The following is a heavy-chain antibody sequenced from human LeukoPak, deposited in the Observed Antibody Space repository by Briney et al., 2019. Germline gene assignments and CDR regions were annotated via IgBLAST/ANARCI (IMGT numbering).Heavy chain of an antibody. D-gene: IGHD3-16*02. Sequence: SETLSLTCTVSGGSISSYYWSWIRQPPGKGLVWIGEINHSGSTNYNPSLKSRVTISVDTSKNQFSLKLSSVTAADTAVYYCARGRVGSYRRHYFDYWGQGTLVTVSS. CDR3: ARGRVGSYRRHYFDY. V-gene: IGHV4-34*01. J-gene: IGHJ4*02. CDR1: GGSISSYY. CDR2: INHSGST.